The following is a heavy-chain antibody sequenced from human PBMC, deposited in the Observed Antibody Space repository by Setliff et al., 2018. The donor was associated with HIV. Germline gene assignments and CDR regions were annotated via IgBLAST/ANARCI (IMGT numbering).Heavy chain of an antibody. CDR3: AGGLYGDYGGDLNWLDP. CDR2: INANSGSP. Sequence: GASVKVSCKTSGYNFENYAINWVRQAPGQGLEWMGWINANSGSPTYAQAFTGRFLFSVDTAVATAYLQINNLKTEDTAVYFCAGGLYGDYGGDLNWLDPWGHGTRVTVSS. J-gene: IGHJ5*02. V-gene: IGHV7-4-1*02. D-gene: IGHD4-17*01. CDR1: GYNFENYA.